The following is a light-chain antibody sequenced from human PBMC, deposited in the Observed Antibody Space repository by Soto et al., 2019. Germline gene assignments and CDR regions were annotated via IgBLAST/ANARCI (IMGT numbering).Light chain of an antibody. J-gene: IGLJ3*02. CDR1: SSNIGSNY. CDR2: RNN. Sequence: QSVLTQPPSASGTPGQRVTISCSGSSSNIGSNYVYWYQQLPGTAPKLLIYRNNQRPSGVPDRFSSSKSGTSASLAISGLRSEDEADYYCAAWDDSLSRVFGGGTKLTVL. V-gene: IGLV1-47*01. CDR3: AAWDDSLSRV.